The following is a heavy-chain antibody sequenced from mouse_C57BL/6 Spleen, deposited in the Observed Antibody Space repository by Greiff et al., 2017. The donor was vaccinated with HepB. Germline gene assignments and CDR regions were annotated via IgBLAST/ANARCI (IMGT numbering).Heavy chain of an antibody. Sequence: VKLQQPGAELVMPGASVKLSCKASGYTFTSYWMHWVKQTPGQGLEWIGEIDPSDSYTNYNQKFKGKSTLTVDKSSSTAYMQLSSLTSEDSAVYYCANYYGSSYEGFAYWGQGTLVTVSA. CDR1: GYTFTSYW. CDR3: ANYYGSSYEGFAY. J-gene: IGHJ3*01. D-gene: IGHD1-1*01. CDR2: IDPSDSYT. V-gene: IGHV1-69*01.